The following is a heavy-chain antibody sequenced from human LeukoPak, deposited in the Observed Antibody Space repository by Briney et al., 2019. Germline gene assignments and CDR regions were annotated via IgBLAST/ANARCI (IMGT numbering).Heavy chain of an antibody. CDR2: ISYDGSNK. CDR1: GFTFSSYA. V-gene: IGHV3-30-3*01. CDR3: ASGRSVAVSVGAPRSAHYY. J-gene: IGHJ4*02. D-gene: IGHD1-26*01. Sequence: PGGSLRLSCAASGFTFSSYAMHWVRQAPGKGLEWVAVISYDGSNKYYADSVKGRFTISRDNSKNTLYLQMNSLRAEDTAVYYCASGRSVAVSVGAPRSAHYYWGQGTLVTVSS.